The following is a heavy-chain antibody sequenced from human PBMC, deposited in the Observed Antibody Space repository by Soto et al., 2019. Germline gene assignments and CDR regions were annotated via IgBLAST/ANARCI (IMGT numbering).Heavy chain of an antibody. J-gene: IGHJ4*02. CDR3: AHLPWKQLWPRAPVVY. D-gene: IGHD5-18*01. CDR1: GFTFSSYG. V-gene: IGHV3-33*03. Sequence: GGSLRLSCAASGFTFSSYGMHWVRQAPGKGLEWVAVIWYDGSNKYYADSVKGRFTITKDTFKNQLVLTMTNMDPVDTATYYCAHLPWKQLWPRAPVVYWGQGTPVTVSS. CDR2: IWYDGSNK.